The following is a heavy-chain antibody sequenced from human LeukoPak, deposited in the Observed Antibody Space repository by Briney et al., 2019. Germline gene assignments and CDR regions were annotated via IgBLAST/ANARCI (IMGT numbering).Heavy chain of an antibody. CDR2: ISYDGSNK. CDR3: ARDHNGPYTFDY. V-gene: IGHV3-30*03. Sequence: GGSLRLSCAASGFTFSSYGMHWVRQAPGKGLEWVAVISYDGSNKYYADSVKGRFTISRDNAKNSLSLQMNSLKVEDTAVYYCARDHNGPYTFDYWGQGTLVTVSS. CDR1: GFTFSSYG. D-gene: IGHD2-2*02. J-gene: IGHJ4*02.